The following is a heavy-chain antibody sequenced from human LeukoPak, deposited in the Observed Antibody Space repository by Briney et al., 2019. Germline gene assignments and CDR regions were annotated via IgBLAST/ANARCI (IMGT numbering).Heavy chain of an antibody. Sequence: PGGSLRLSCAASGFTFSSYGMHWVRQAPGKGLEWVAVIWYDGSNKYYADSVKGRFTISRDNSKNTLYLQMNSLRAEDTAVYYCARDPASIAVAEDAFDIWGQGTMVTASS. D-gene: IGHD6-19*01. V-gene: IGHV3-33*01. CDR1: GFTFSSYG. CDR2: IWYDGSNK. CDR3: ARDPASIAVAEDAFDI. J-gene: IGHJ3*02.